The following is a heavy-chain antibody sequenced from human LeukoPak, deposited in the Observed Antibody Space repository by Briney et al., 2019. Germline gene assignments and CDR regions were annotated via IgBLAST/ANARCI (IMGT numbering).Heavy chain of an antibody. J-gene: IGHJ4*02. D-gene: IGHD3-22*01. CDR1: DDSFSSHY. CDR2: ISYIGST. V-gene: IGHV4-59*11. CDR3: ARGRRGRYYDISRYNYFDY. Sequence: TSETLSLTCAVSDDSFSSHYWTWIRQPPGKGLEWIGYISYIGSTNYNPSLKSRVTILVDTSKDQVSLKLSSVTAADTAVYYCARGRRGRYYDISRYNYFDYWGQGSLVSVSS.